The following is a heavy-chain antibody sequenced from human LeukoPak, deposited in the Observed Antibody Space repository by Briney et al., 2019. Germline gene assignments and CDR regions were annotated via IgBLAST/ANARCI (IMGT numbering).Heavy chain of an antibody. Sequence: SVKVSCKASGGTFSSYAISRVRQAPGQGLEWMGRFIPIFGTANYAQKFQGRVTITTDESTSTAYMELSSLRSEDTAVYYCAREVYSYGYARFDYWGQGTLVTVSS. CDR1: GGTFSSYA. CDR3: AREVYSYGYARFDY. D-gene: IGHD5-18*01. J-gene: IGHJ4*02. V-gene: IGHV1-69*05. CDR2: FIPIFGTA.